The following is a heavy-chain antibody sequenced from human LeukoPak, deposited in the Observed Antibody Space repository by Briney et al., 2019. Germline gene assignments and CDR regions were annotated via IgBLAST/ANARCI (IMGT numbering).Heavy chain of an antibody. J-gene: IGHJ6*04. V-gene: IGHV1-2*06. Sequence: GASVKVSCKASGYTFTVYYMYWVRQAPGQGLEWMGRTNPNSGGTNYAQKFQGRVTMTRDTSISTAYMELSRLRSDDTAVYYCARGYYYDSSGYSLGMDVWGKGTTVTVSS. D-gene: IGHD3-22*01. CDR1: GYTFTVYY. CDR3: ARGYYYDSSGYSLGMDV. CDR2: TNPNSGGT.